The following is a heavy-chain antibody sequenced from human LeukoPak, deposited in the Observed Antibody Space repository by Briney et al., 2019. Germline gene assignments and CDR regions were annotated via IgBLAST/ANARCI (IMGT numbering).Heavy chain of an antibody. CDR3: VRDLYRIVVVPHYFDY. V-gene: IGHV3-7*01. CDR2: IKQEGSEK. J-gene: IGHJ4*02. CDR1: GFTLSSYA. D-gene: IGHD3-22*01. Sequence: GGSLRLSCAASGFTLSSYAMSWVRQAPGKGLEWVANIKQEGSEKYYVDSVKGRFTISRDNAKNSLYLQMNSLRAEDTAVYYCVRDLYRIVVVPHYFDYWGQGTLVTVSS.